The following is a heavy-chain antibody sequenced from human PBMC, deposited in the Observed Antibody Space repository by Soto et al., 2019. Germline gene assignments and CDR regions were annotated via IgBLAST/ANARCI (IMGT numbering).Heavy chain of an antibody. CDR2: TYYRSKWYN. CDR3: ARSVGATLRNWFDP. J-gene: IGHJ5*02. Sequence: SQTLSLTCVISGDSVSSNSAAWNWIRQSPSRGLEWLGRTYYRSKWYNDYAVSVKSRITINPDTSKNQFSLQLNSVTPEDTAVYYCARSVGATLRNWFDPWGQGTLVTVSS. D-gene: IGHD1-26*01. CDR1: GDSVSSNSAA. V-gene: IGHV6-1*01.